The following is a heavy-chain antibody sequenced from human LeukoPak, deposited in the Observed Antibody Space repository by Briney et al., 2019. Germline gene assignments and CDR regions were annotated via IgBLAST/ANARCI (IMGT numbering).Heavy chain of an antibody. D-gene: IGHD3-10*01. Sequence: GGSLRLSCAASGVTFSSYGMHWVRQAPGKGLEWVAVIWYDGSNKYYADSVKGRFTISRDNSKNTLYLQMNSLRAEDTAVYYCAKRASMVFNYYYGMDVWGQGTTVTVSS. CDR3: AKRASMVFNYYYGMDV. CDR2: IWYDGSNK. V-gene: IGHV3-33*06. CDR1: GVTFSSYG. J-gene: IGHJ6*02.